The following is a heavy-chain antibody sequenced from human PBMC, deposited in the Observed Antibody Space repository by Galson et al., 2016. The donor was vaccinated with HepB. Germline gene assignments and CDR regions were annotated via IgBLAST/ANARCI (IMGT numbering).Heavy chain of an antibody. V-gene: IGHV3-7*03. CDR3: AIDFPGSSGYGLWGARYFDL. Sequence: SLRLSYAASGIPFTNSWMNWVRQAPGTGLEWVASINEDDKFYVDSVQGRFTISRDNAKSFLVLQMISLRAEDSAMYYCAIDFPGSSGYGLWGARYFDLLGRGTLVIVSS. CDR1: GIPFTNSW. D-gene: IGHD5-12*01. J-gene: IGHJ2*01. CDR2: INEDDK.